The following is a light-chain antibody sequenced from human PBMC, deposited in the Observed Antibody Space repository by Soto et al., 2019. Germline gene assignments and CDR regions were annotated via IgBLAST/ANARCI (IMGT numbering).Light chain of an antibody. CDR3: HQYGSAPRT. Sequence: DIQMTQSPSSLSASVGDRVTITCRASQSISSYLNWYQQKPGKAPKLLIYAASTRATGIPERFSGSGSGTDFTLTISRLEPEDFAVYYCHQYGSAPRTFGQGTKVDIK. V-gene: IGKV1-39*01. CDR1: QSISSY. J-gene: IGKJ1*01. CDR2: AAS.